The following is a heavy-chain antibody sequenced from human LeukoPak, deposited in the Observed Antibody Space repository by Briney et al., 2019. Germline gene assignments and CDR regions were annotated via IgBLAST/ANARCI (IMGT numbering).Heavy chain of an antibody. Sequence: SETLSLTCTVSGDSISSSRFYWGWIRQPPGKGLEWIGSIYYSGSTYYNPSLKSRVTISVDTSKNQFSLKLTSVTAADTAVYYCASRNDILTGYVFDFWGQGTLVTVSS. CDR1: GDSISSSRFY. J-gene: IGHJ4*02. D-gene: IGHD3-9*01. CDR2: IYYSGST. CDR3: ASRNDILTGYVFDF. V-gene: IGHV4-39*01.